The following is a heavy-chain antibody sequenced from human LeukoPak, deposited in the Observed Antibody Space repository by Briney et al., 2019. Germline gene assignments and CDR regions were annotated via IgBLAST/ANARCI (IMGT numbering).Heavy chain of an antibody. J-gene: IGHJ5*02. Sequence: GGSLRLSCAASGFTFSYYWMGWVRQAPGKGLEWVGNIKQDGSEKRYADSVRGRFSISRDNAQTSLYLQMNSLRAEDTAVYYCARASDPWLQLTWGQGTLVTVSS. CDR1: GFTFSYYW. D-gene: IGHD5-24*01. CDR2: IKQDGSEK. V-gene: IGHV3-7*05. CDR3: ARASDPWLQLT.